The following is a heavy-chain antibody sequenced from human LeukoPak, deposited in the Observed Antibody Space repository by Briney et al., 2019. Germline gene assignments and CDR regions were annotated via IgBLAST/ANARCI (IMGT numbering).Heavy chain of an antibody. J-gene: IGHJ4*02. CDR1: GGTFSSYA. V-gene: IGHV1-69*13. CDR3: ARSHHPLSGFGGGVAGTYHFDY. Sequence: SVKVSCKASGGTFSSYAISWVRQAPGQGLEWMGGIIPIFGTANYAQKFQGRVTITADESTSTAYMELSSLRSEDTAVYYCARSHHPLSGFGGGVAGTYHFDYWGQGTLVTVSS. D-gene: IGHD6-19*01. CDR2: IIPIFGTA.